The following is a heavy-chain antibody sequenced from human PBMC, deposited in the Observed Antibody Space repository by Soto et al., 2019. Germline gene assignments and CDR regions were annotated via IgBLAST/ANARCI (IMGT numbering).Heavy chain of an antibody. J-gene: IGHJ4*02. Sequence: SETLSLTCAVSGYFISSGSYCGWIRQPPGKGLEWIGSIYHSGSTYYNASLKSRVTISVDTSKNQFSLKLNSVTATDTAIYYCARELDRYFDYWGQGTLVTVSS. CDR1: GYFISSGSY. V-gene: IGHV4-38-2*02. CDR2: IYHSGST. D-gene: IGHD1-1*01. CDR3: ARELDRYFDY.